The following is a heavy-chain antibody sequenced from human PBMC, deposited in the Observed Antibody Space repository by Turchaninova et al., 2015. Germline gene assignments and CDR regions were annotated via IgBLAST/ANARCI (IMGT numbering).Heavy chain of an antibody. Sequence: QVQLQESGPGLVKPSETRSLTGTGAGGSISSYYWSWIRQPPGKGLEWIGYIYYSGSTNYNPSLKSRVTISVDTSKNQFSLKLSSVTAADTAVYYCARDVFGGHTGIDYWGQGTLVTVSS. CDR3: ARDVFGGHTGIDY. V-gene: IGHV4-59*01. D-gene: IGHD3-16*01. CDR1: GGSISSYY. J-gene: IGHJ4*02. CDR2: IYYSGST.